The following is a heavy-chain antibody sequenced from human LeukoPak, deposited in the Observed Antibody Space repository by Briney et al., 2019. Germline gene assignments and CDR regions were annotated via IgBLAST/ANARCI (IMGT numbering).Heavy chain of an antibody. V-gene: IGHV4-34*01. CDR1: GESFSGYY. CDR2: INHSGST. CDR3: ARAREEGTIEY. D-gene: IGHD3/OR15-3a*01. Sequence: SETLSLTCAVYGESFSGYYWTWIRQPPGKGLEWIGEINHSGSTNYNPSLKSRVIISVDTSKNQFSLKLSSVTDVDTAVYYCARAREEGTIEYWGQGTLVTVSS. J-gene: IGHJ4*02.